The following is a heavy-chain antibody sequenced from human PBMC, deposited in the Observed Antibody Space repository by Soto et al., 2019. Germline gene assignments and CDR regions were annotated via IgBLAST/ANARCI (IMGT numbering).Heavy chain of an antibody. V-gene: IGHV4-39*01. D-gene: IGHD3-9*01. CDR1: GGSISSSSYY. CDR3: ARLRYFDWSRHYYYYYGMDV. J-gene: IGHJ6*02. CDR2: IYYSGST. Sequence: SETLSLTCTVSGGSISSSSYYWGWIRQPPGKGLEWIGSIYYSGSTYYNPSLRSRVTISVDTSKNQFSLKLSSVTAADTAVYYCARLRYFDWSRHYYYYYGMDVWGQGTTVTVSS.